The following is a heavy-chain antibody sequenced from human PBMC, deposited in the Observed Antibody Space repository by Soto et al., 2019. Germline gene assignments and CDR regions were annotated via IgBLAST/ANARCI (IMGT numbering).Heavy chain of an antibody. CDR2: IIPIFGTA. CDR1: GGTFSSYA. D-gene: IGHD2-15*01. J-gene: IGHJ4*02. CDR3: ARSHCSGGSCYQNFDY. V-gene: IGHV1-69*13. Sequence: SVKVSCKASGGTFSSYAISVVRQAPGQGLEWMGGIIPIFGTANYAQKFQGRVTITADESTSTAYMELSSLRSEDTAVYYCARSHCSGGSCYQNFDYWGQGTLVTVS.